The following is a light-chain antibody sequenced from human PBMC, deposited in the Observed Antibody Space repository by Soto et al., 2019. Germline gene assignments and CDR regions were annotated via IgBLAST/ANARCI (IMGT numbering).Light chain of an antibody. CDR2: EVS. CDR3: SSYAGSLYI. Sequence: QSALTQPPSASGSPGQSVTISCTGTSSDVGDYNYVSWYQQHPGKAPKLMIYEVSKRPSGVPDRFSGSKSGNTASLTVSGLQAEDEADYYCSSYAGSLYIFGNGTKVTVL. J-gene: IGLJ1*01. CDR1: SSDVGDYNY. V-gene: IGLV2-8*01.